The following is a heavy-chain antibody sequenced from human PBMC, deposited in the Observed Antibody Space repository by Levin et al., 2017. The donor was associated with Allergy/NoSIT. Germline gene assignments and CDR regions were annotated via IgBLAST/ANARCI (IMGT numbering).Heavy chain of an antibody. D-gene: IGHD3-10*01. Sequence: GASVKVSCQGSGFSFTSYWITWVRQMPGKGLEWMGRIDPSDSETNYSPPFQGHVTFSADKSISTVFLHWSSLEASDTAMYYCARLPRTNYCGSGSRTFDYWGQGTLVTVSS. J-gene: IGHJ4*02. V-gene: IGHV5-10-1*01. CDR3: ARLPRTNYCGSGSRTFDY. CDR1: GFSFTSYW. CDR2: IDPSDSET.